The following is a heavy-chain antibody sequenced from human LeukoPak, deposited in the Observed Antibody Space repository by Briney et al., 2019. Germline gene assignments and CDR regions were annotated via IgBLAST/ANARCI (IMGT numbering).Heavy chain of an antibody. Sequence: PSETLSLTCTVSGGSISGYYWGWIRQPPGEGLEWIGSMYYTGNTHYSPSLKSRVTISVDTSKNQFSLELNSVTAADTAVYYCARLYYGMDVWGQGTTVTVSS. CDR2: MYYTGNT. CDR3: ARLYYGMDV. CDR1: GGSISGYY. J-gene: IGHJ6*02. V-gene: IGHV4-39*01.